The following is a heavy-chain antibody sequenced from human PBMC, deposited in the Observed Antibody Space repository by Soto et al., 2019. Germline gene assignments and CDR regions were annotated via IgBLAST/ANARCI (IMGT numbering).Heavy chain of an antibody. D-gene: IGHD2-8*01. CDR2: ISSSSSYT. CDR1: GFTFSDYY. V-gene: IGHV3-11*06. J-gene: IGHJ4*02. CDR3: ARRVESLNRQFRWGGYFCTNGVCGPESYYFDY. Sequence: PGGSLRLSCAASGFTFSDYYMSWIRQAPGKGLEWVSYISSSSSYTNYADSVKGRFTISRDNAKNSLYLQMNSLRAEDTAVYYCARRVESLNRQFRWGGYFCTNGVCGPESYYFDYWGQGTLVTVSS.